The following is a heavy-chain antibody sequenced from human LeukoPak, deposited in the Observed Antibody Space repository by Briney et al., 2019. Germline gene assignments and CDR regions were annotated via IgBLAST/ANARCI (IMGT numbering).Heavy chain of an antibody. Sequence: PGGSLRLSCAASGFTFSSYWMHWVRQAPGKGLVWVSRINSDGSSTSYADSVKDRFTISRDNAKNTLYLQMNSLRAEDTAVYYCARVSVATYYYYGMDVWGQGTTVTVSS. J-gene: IGHJ6*02. D-gene: IGHD2-15*01. V-gene: IGHV3-74*01. CDR2: INSDGSST. CDR1: GFTFSSYW. CDR3: ARVSVATYYYYGMDV.